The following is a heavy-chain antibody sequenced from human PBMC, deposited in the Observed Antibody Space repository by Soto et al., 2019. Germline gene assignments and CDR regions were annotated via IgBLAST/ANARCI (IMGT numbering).Heavy chain of an antibody. V-gene: IGHV1-69*01. CDR1: GDTLSHYG. CDR3: AAGDSSDTGDH. D-gene: IGHD5-18*01. Sequence: QVQLVQSGAEVKKTGSSVKVSCKASGDTLSHYGVSWVRQVPGKGLEWMGGTTAILGTRDYAQKFQGRMTITSEESTTTSDMELNSLTSDDTDVYYCAAGDSSDTGDHWGQGTLVTVSS. J-gene: IGHJ4*02. CDR2: TTAILGTR.